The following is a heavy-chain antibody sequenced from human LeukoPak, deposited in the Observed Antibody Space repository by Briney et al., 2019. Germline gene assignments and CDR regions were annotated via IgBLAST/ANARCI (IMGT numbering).Heavy chain of an antibody. Sequence: GGSLRLSCAASGFTFSSYAMHWVRQAPGKGLEYVSGISTNGGSTYYADSVKGRFTISRDNSKNALFLQMGSLRAEDMAVYYCARGIAVAGRDFYYYYYYMDVWGKGTTVTVSS. CDR1: GFTFSSYA. D-gene: IGHD6-19*01. CDR2: ISTNGGST. V-gene: IGHV3-64*02. J-gene: IGHJ6*03. CDR3: ARGIAVAGRDFYYYYYYMDV.